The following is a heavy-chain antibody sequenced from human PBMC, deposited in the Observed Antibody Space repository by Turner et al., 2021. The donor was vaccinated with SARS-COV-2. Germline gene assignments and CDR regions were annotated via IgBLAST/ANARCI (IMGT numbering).Heavy chain of an antibody. CDR1: GGSISNYY. Sequence: QLQLQESGPGLVKPSETLSLTCPVSGGSISNYYWSWIRQPPGKGLEWIGYIYHGGSTKYNPSLKSRVTIAVDTSKNQFSLILSSVTAADTAVYYCARLYTYAEFYFDYWGQGALVTVSS. D-gene: IGHD5-18*01. V-gene: IGHV4-59*08. CDR2: IYHGGST. J-gene: IGHJ4*02. CDR3: ARLYTYAEFYFDY.